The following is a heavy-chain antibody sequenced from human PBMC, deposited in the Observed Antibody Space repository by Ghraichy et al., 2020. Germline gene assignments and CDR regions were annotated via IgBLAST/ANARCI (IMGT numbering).Heavy chain of an antibody. V-gene: IGHV4-34*01. D-gene: IGHD2-15*01. CDR3: AREFWASGGSRFQH. CDR1: GGSFRGYY. CDR2: INHSGST. Sequence: SETLSLTCAVYGGSFRGYYWSWIRQPPGKGLEWIGEINHSGSTNYNPSLKSRVTISVDTYKNQFSLKMSSVTAADTAVYYCAREFWASGGSRFQHWGQGTLVIVSS. J-gene: IGHJ1*01.